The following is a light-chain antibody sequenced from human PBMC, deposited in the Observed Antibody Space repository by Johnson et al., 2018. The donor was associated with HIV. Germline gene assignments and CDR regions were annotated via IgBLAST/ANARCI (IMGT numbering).Light chain of an antibody. CDR1: SSNIGNNY. CDR2: ENN. Sequence: QSVLTQPPSVSAAPGQKVTISCSGSSSNIGNNYVSWYQHLPGTAPKLLIYENNKRPSGIPDRFSGSKSGTSATLGITGLQTGDEADYYCGTWDSSRRAGGVFGTGTKFTVL. J-gene: IGLJ1*01. CDR3: GTWDSSRRAGGV. V-gene: IGLV1-51*02.